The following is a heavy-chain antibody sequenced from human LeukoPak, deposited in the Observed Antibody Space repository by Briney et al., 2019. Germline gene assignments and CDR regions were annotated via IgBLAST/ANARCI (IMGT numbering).Heavy chain of an antibody. D-gene: IGHD1-14*01. V-gene: IGHV4-30-4*08. Sequence: SQTLSLTCTVSCVSVCSGDYFWSWIRDPPGKGLEWIGYIYFIGSTDSNPSLETRVTLSIDTPKHQFSLKVRSVSAADRAVLFCPRNASPDYCGQGLLVTVSS. CDR2: IYFIGST. CDR1: CVSVCSGDYF. CDR3: PRNASPDY. J-gene: IGHJ4*02.